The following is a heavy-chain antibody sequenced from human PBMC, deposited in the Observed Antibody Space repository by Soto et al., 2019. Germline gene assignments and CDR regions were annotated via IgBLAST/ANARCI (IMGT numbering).Heavy chain of an antibody. CDR3: AREVXVDRATTDYYYYYGMDV. Sequence: ASVKVSCKASGYMFTSYGITWVRQAPGQGLEWMGWISGYNDNPKYAQKLQGRVTLTTDTSTSTAYMDLRSLKSDDTAVYYCAREVXVDRATTDYYYYYGMDVGGQGTTVAVSS. CDR1: GYMFTSYG. D-gene: IGHD1-1*01. J-gene: IGHJ6*02. CDR2: ISGYNDNP. V-gene: IGHV1-18*01.